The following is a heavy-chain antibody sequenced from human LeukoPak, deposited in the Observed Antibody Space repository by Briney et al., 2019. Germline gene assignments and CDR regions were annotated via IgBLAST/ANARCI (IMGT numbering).Heavy chain of an antibody. CDR1: GASISSSTYD. V-gene: IGHV4-39*02. CDR2: IYYSGRS. Sequence: SETLSLTCTVSGASISSSTYDWAWIRQPPGKGLARIGYIYYSGRSYYNPSLKSRVTISVDSSQNHFSLMPSSVTAASTAIDHCATPGRTALAGQFDYWGQGTLVAVSS. D-gene: IGHD6-19*01. CDR3: ATPGRTALAGQFDY. J-gene: IGHJ4*02.